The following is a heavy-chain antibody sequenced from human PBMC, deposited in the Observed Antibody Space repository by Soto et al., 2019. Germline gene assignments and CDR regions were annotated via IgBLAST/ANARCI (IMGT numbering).Heavy chain of an antibody. Sequence: GASVKVSCKASGGTFSSYTISWVRQAPGQGLEWMGRIIPILGIANYAQKFQGRVTITADKSTSTAYMELSSLRSEDTAVYYCASWRAPWEDDAFDIWGQGTMVTVSS. CDR3: ASWRAPWEDDAFDI. CDR2: IIPILGIA. D-gene: IGHD1-1*01. V-gene: IGHV1-69*02. J-gene: IGHJ3*02. CDR1: GGTFSSYT.